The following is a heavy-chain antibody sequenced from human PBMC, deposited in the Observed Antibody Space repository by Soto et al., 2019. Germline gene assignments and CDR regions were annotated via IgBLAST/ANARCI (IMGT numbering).Heavy chain of an antibody. Sequence: VSGGSIRGSAYYWGWIRQPPGKGLEWIGSIYYSGNTYYSPSLESRVTISVDTSKNQFSLRLSSVTAADTAVYYCAIDSPRIVGPTNYAFDIWGQCPTVT. D-gene: IGHD1-26*01. CDR1: GGSIRGSAYY. CDR2: IYYSGNT. V-gene: IGHV4-39*02. CDR3: AIDSPRIVGPTNYAFDI. J-gene: IGHJ3*02.